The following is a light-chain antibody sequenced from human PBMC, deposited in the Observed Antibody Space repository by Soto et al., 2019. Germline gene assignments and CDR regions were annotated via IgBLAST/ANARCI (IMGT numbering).Light chain of an antibody. CDR2: GAS. V-gene: IGKV3-11*01. J-gene: IGKJ1*01. Sequence: EVVLTQSPATLSLSPGERATLSCRASQNVRTFLDWYQQKPGQAPRLLIYGASNRATGIPARFSDSGSGTDFTLTISSLEPEDFAVYYCQQHSHWPPWTFGQGTRVEIQ. CDR3: QQHSHWPPWT. CDR1: QNVRTF.